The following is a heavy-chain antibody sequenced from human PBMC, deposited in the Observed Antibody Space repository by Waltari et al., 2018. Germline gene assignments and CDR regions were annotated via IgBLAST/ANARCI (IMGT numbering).Heavy chain of an antibody. CDR2: IYYRGST. CDR3: ALVGYCTNGVCCFFDY. J-gene: IGHJ4*02. D-gene: IGHD2-8*01. V-gene: IGHV4-31*03. CDR1: GGSISSGGYY. Sequence: QVQLQESGPGLVKPSQTLSLTCTVSGGSISSGGYYWSWIRQHPGKGLEWIGYIYYRGSTYYNPSLKSRVTISVDTSKNQFSLKLSSVTAADTAVYYCALVGYCTNGVCCFFDYWGQGTLVTVSS.